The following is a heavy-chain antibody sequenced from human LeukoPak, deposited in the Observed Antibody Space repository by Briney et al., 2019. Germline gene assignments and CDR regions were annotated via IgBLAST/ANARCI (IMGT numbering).Heavy chain of an antibody. Sequence: GGSLRLSCAASGFTFSSYEMNWVRQAPGKGLEWVSYISSRATAIYYADSVKGRFTISRDNSKNTLYLQMNSLRAEDTAVYYCAKGRGWLQFFDYWGQGTLVTVSS. V-gene: IGHV3-48*03. D-gene: IGHD5-24*01. CDR2: ISSRATAI. CDR1: GFTFSSYE. J-gene: IGHJ4*02. CDR3: AKGRGWLQFFDY.